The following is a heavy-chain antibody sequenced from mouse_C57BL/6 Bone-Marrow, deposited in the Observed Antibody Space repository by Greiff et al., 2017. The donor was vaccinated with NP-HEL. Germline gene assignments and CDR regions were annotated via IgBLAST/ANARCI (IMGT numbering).Heavy chain of an antibody. J-gene: IGHJ4*01. V-gene: IGHV5-17*02. Sequence: EVQVVESGGGLVQPGGSRKLSCAASGFTFSSFGMHWVRQAPEKGLEWVAYISSGSSTIYYADTVKGRFTISRDNPKNTLFLQMTSLRSEDTAMYYCAREGRYDAMDYWGQGTSVTVSS. CDR3: AREGRYDAMDY. CDR2: ISSGSSTI. CDR1: GFTFSSFG.